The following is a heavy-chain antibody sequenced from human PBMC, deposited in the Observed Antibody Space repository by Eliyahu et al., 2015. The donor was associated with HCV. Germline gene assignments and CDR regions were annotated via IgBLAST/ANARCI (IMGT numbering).Heavy chain of an antibody. Sequence: QVQLVQSGAEVKKPGASVXVSCKASGYTFTXXYMHWVRQXPGQGLEWMGIINPSGGSTSYXXKFQGRVTMTRDTSTSTVYMELSSLRSEDTAVYYCARVTVRYYDFWSGYYGDSDYYGMDVWGQGTTVTVSS. J-gene: IGHJ6*02. V-gene: IGHV1-46*03. CDR1: GYTFTXXY. CDR2: INPSGGST. D-gene: IGHD3-3*01. CDR3: ARVTVRYYDFWSGYYGDSDYYGMDV.